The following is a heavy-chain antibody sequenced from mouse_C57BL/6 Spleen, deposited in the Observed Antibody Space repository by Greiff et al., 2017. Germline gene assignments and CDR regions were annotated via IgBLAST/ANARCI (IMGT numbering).Heavy chain of an antibody. CDR2: LLLGLGST. CDR3: GRRASFFAY. Sequence: VQLQQSGAELMKPGASVKLSCKATGYTFTGYWIVWVKQRPGHGLEWIGELLLGLGSTTYNEKFKGKAPSTADTSSNTAYMQRSSLATEDSAIYYCGRRASFFAYWGQGTLVTVSA. J-gene: IGHJ3*01. D-gene: IGHD3-3*01. CDR1: GYTFTGYW. V-gene: IGHV1-9*01.